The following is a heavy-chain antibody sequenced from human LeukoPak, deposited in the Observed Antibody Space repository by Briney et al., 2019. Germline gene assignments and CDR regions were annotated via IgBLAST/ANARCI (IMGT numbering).Heavy chain of an antibody. Sequence: PSETLSLTCAVYGGSFSGYYWSWIRQHPGKGLEWIGYIYYSGSTYYNPSLKSRVTISVDTSKNQFSLKLSSVTAADTAVYYCASFNHIKCFDYWGQGTLVTVSS. D-gene: IGHD2-21*01. V-gene: IGHV4-31*11. CDR2: IYYSGST. J-gene: IGHJ4*02. CDR1: GGSFSGYY. CDR3: ASFNHIKCFDY.